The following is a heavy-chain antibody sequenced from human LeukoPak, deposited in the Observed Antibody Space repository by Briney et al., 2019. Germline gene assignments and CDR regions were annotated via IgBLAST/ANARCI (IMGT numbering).Heavy chain of an antibody. D-gene: IGHD5-18*01. CDR2: INQDGSEK. Sequence: GGSLRLSCAASGFTFSSYLMSWVRQAPGKGLEWVANINQDGSEKYYVDSVKGRFTISRDNAKNSLYLQMNSLSAEDTAVYYCARIGYSYGPLGYYYYMDVWGKGTTVTVSS. J-gene: IGHJ6*03. CDR3: ARIGYSYGPLGYYYYMDV. V-gene: IGHV3-7*01. CDR1: GFTFSSYL.